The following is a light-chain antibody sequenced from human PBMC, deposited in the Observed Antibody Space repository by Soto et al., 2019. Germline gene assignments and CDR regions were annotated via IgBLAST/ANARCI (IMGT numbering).Light chain of an antibody. V-gene: IGKV3-11*01. CDR3: HQCGTSIT. CDR2: DAS. CDR1: QTVNTY. Sequence: IVLTQSPATLSLWPGETAVLSCRASQTVNTYLSWYQQRPGQAPRLLIYDASKRVPGIPARFSGSGSGTDFTLTISSLEPEDFALYYCHQCGTSITFGQGARLEIE. J-gene: IGKJ5*01.